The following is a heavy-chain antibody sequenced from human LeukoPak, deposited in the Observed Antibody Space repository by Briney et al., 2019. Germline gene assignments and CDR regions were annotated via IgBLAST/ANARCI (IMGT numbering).Heavy chain of an antibody. CDR3: AKDRGYCSSTSCYEMFPSHY. V-gene: IGHV3-30*02. CDR1: GFTFSDYA. J-gene: IGHJ4*02. CDR2: IRYDGSNK. Sequence: PGGSLRLSCAASGFTFSDYAMHWVRQAPGKGLEWVAFIRYDGSNKYYADSVKGRFTISRDNSKNTLYLQMNSLRAEDTAVYYCAKDRGYCSSTSCYEMFPSHYWGQGTLVTVSS. D-gene: IGHD2-2*01.